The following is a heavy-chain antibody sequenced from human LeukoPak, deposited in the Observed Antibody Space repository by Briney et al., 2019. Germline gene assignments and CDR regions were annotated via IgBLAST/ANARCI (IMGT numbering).Heavy chain of an antibody. CDR3: ARVNLAVAGTFDY. V-gene: IGHV3-7*01. J-gene: IGHJ4*02. CDR1: GFTFSSYW. D-gene: IGHD6-19*01. CDR2: IKQDGSEK. Sequence: GGSLRLSCAASGFTFSSYWMSWVRQAPGKGLEWVANIKQDGSEKYYVDSVKGRFTIPRDNAKNSLYLQMNSLRAEDTAVYYCARVNLAVAGTFDYWGQGTLVTVSS.